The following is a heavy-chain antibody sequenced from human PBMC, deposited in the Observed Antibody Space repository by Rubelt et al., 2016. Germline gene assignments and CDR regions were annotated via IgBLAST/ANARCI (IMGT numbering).Heavy chain of an antibody. J-gene: IGHJ4*02. CDR3: ARRGVSGYVDS. V-gene: IGHV4-59*08. D-gene: IGHD3-10*01. Sequence: QVQLQESGPGLVKASETLSLTCTVSGGSISSYYWSWIRQPPGKGPEWIGYIHYSGGTNYTPSLQSRATILVDTSTNQFSLKWSQGTAADTAVYYGARRGVSGYVDSWGQGTLVTVSS. CDR1: GGSISSYY. CDR2: IHYSGGT.